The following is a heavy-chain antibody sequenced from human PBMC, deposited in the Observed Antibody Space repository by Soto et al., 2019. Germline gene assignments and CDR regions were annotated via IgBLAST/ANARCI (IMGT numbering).Heavy chain of an antibody. Sequence: QVQLQESGPGLVKPSETLSLTCTVSGGSISSYYWSWIRQPAGKGLEWIGSIYTSGSTNYNPSLKSRVTMSVDTAKNQFSLKLSSVTAADTAVYYCAREEGYCSSTSCHRNFYYCGHGTLVTVSS. V-gene: IGHV4-4*07. CDR3: AREEGYCSSTSCHRNFYY. D-gene: IGHD2-2*01. CDR2: IYTSGST. J-gene: IGHJ4*01. CDR1: GGSISSYY.